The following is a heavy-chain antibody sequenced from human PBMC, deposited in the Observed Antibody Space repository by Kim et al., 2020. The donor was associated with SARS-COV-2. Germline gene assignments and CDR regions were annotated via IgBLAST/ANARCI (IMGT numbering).Heavy chain of an antibody. D-gene: IGHD3-3*01. CDR2: IIPIFGTA. CDR1: GGTFSSYA. Sequence: SVKVSCKASGGTFSSYAISWVRQAPGQGLEWMGGIIPIFGTANYAQKFQGRVTITADESTSTAYMELSSLRSEDTVVYYCARALPSYDFWSGYYHNWFDPWGQGTLVTVSS. V-gene: IGHV1-69*13. J-gene: IGHJ5*02. CDR3: ARALPSYDFWSGYYHNWFDP.